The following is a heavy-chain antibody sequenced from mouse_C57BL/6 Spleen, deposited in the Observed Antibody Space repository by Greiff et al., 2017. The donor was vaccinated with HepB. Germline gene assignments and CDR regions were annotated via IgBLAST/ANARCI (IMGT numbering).Heavy chain of an antibody. CDR2: IWSGGST. Sequence: VQLQQSGPGLVQPSQSLSITCTVSGFSLTSYGVHWVRQSPGKGLEWLGVIWSGGSTDYNAAFISRLSISKDNSKSQVFFKMNSLQADDTAIYYCARGGTTVVASYAMDYWGQGTSVTVSS. CDR3: ARGGTTVVASYAMDY. V-gene: IGHV2-2*01. D-gene: IGHD1-1*01. CDR1: GFSLTSYG. J-gene: IGHJ4*01.